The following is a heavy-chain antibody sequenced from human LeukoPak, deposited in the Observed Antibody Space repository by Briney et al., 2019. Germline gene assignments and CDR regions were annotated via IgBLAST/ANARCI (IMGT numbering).Heavy chain of an antibody. CDR1: AFSFSNYN. D-gene: IGHD2-2*01. CDR2: ITSSGSYI. Sequence: GGSLRLSCAASAFSFSNYNMNWVRQAPGKGLEWVSSITSSGSYIYYADSLKGRFTISRDNAKNSLYLQMNSLRAEDTAVYYCARGTSWFDPWGQGTLVTVSS. J-gene: IGHJ5*02. V-gene: IGHV3-21*01. CDR3: ARGTSWFDP.